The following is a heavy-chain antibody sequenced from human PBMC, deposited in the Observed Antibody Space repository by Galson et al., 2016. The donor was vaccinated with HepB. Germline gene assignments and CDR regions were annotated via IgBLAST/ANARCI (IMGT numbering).Heavy chain of an antibody. CDR3: ARGPYYDY. CDR1: GFSFDDFD. J-gene: IGHJ4*02. V-gene: IGHV3-20*04. CDR2: TNWNGDSI. Sequence: SLRLSCAASGFSFDDFDMNWVRQGPGKGLEWVSNTNWNGDSIGYADSVKGRFTISRDNAKNSLYLQMDSLRAEDTAFYYCARGPYYDYWGQGILVTVSS.